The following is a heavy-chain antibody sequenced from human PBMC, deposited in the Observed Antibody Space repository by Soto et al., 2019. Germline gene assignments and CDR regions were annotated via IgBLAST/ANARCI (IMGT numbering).Heavy chain of an antibody. Sequence: SDTLSLTCAVSVLPFIGSYCTVILQPPVKWLEWIGEINHSGSTNYNPSLNSRVSMSVDKSKKQFSLKLTSVTAADTAMYYCGREQVNSYTNKDTNLFWGQGILVTVXS. J-gene: IGHJ1*01. V-gene: IGHV4-34*01. D-gene: IGHD3-16*02. CDR1: VLPFIGSY. CDR3: GREQVNSYTNKDTNLF. CDR2: INHSGST.